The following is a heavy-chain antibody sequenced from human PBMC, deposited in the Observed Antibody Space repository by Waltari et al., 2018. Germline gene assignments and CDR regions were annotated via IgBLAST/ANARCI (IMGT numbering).Heavy chain of an antibody. D-gene: IGHD3-22*01. Sequence: QVQLVESGGGVVQPGRSLRLSCAASGFTFSSYGMHWVRQAPGKGLEWVAVISYDGSNKDYADSVKGRFTISRDNSKNTLYLQMNSLRAEDTAVYYCAKAHYYDSSGYQIDAFDIWGQGTMVTVSS. V-gene: IGHV3-30*18. J-gene: IGHJ3*02. CDR2: ISYDGSNK. CDR3: AKAHYYDSSGYQIDAFDI. CDR1: GFTFSSYG.